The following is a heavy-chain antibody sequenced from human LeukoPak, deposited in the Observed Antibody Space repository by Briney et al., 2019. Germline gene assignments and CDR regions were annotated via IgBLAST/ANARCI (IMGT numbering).Heavy chain of an antibody. V-gene: IGHV1-2*02. CDR3: ARDAGCSGGSCYPTGGLSDY. CDR1: GYTFTGYY. J-gene: IGHJ4*02. D-gene: IGHD2-15*01. Sequence: REASVKVSCKASGYTFTGYYMHWVRQAPGQGLEWMGWINPNSGGTNYAQKFQGRVTMTRDTSISTAYMELSRLRSDDTAVYYCARDAGCSGGSCYPTGGLSDYWGQGTLVTVSS. CDR2: INPNSGGT.